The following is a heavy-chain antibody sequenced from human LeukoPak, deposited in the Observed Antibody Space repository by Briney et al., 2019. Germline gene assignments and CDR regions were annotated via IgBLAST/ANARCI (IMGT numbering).Heavy chain of an antibody. D-gene: IGHD3-10*01. CDR1: GFTFSGSA. J-gene: IGHJ4*02. Sequence: PGGSLRLSCAASGFTFSGSAMHWVRQASGKGLEWVGRIRSKANSYATAYAASVKGRFTISRDDSKNTAYLQMNSLKTEDTAVYYCTRSAELLLFGEYLSNWGQGTLVTVSS. V-gene: IGHV3-73*01. CDR3: TRSAELLLFGEYLSN. CDR2: IRSKANSYAT.